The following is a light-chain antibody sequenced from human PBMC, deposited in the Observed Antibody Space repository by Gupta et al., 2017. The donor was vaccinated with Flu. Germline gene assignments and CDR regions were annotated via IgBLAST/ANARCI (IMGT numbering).Light chain of an antibody. V-gene: IGKV1-39*01. CDR2: SAS. J-gene: IGKJ2*01. Sequence: DIQMTQSPSSLSASVGDRVTITCRASHNIRKYLNWYQQKPGKAPKLLIYSASSFQSGVPPRFSGSGSGTDFTLTISSLQPEDFATYYCQQSYTAPYTFGQGTKLEIK. CDR1: HNIRKY. CDR3: QQSYTAPYT.